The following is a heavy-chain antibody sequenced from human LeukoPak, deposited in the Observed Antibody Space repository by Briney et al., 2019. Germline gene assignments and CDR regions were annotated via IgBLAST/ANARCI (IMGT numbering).Heavy chain of an antibody. CDR2: IYYSGST. CDR3: ASRIAARHLDY. V-gene: IGHV4-34*01. CDR1: GGSFSGYY. J-gene: IGHJ4*02. D-gene: IGHD6-6*01. Sequence: SETLSLTCAVYGGSFSGYYWSWIRQPPGKGLEWIGSIYYSGSTYYNPSLKSRVTISVDTSKNQFSLKLSSVTAADTAVYYCASRIAARHLDYWGQGTLVTVSS.